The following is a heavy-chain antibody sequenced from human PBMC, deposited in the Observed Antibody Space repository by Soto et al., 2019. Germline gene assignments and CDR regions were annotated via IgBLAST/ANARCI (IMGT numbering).Heavy chain of an antibody. Sequence: ASVKVSCKASGYSFTTYAMHWVRQAPGQRLEWMGWINAGNGNTKYSQKLQGRVTITRDTSASTAYMELSSLRSEDTAGYYCARDLGGWPDYWGQGTLVTVSS. CDR1: GYSFTTYA. V-gene: IGHV1-3*01. CDR3: ARDLGGWPDY. J-gene: IGHJ4*02. CDR2: INAGNGNT. D-gene: IGHD2-15*01.